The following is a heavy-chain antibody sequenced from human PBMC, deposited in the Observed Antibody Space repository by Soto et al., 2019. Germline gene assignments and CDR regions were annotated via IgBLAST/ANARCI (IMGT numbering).Heavy chain of an antibody. D-gene: IGHD2-2*01. CDR3: ATAGGVLGYCSSTSQKKLGFCYYYYMDV. CDR1: GYTLTELS. CDR2: FDPEDGET. J-gene: IGHJ6*03. V-gene: IGHV1-24*01. Sequence: ASVKVSCKVSGYTLTELSMHWVRQAPGKGLEWMGGFDPEDGETIYAQKFQGRVTMTEDTSTDTAYMELSSLRSEDTAVYYCATAGGVLGYCSSTSQKKLGFCYYYYMDVWGKGTTVTVSS.